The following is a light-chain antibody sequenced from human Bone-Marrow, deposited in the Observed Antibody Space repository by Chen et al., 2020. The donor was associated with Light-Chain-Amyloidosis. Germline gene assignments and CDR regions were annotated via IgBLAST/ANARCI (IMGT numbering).Light chain of an antibody. V-gene: IGLV3-25*03. CDR2: RDT. CDR3: QSADSSGTYEVI. Sequence: SYELTQPPSVSVSPGQSASITCSGDDLPTKYAYWYQQMPGQAPVLVIHRDTERPSGISARFSGSSSGTTATLTISGVQAEDEADYHCQSADSSGTYEVIFGGGTKLTVL. J-gene: IGLJ2*01. CDR1: DLPTKY.